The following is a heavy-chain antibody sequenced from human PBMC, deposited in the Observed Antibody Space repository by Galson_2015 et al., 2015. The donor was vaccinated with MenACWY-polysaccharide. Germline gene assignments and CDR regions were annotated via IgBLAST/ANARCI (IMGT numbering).Heavy chain of an antibody. CDR3: TTGIYCAGDCYDWYFDL. V-gene: IGHV3-15*01. J-gene: IGHJ2*01. CDR1: GFIFNNAW. Sequence: SLRHSCAASGFIFNNAWMNWVRQAPGKGLEWVGRIKSKTDGGTIDYAAPVKGRFIISRDDSKNTLFLQMNSLRTEDAAVYYCTTGIYCAGDCYDWYFDLWGRGTLVTVSS. CDR2: IKSKTDGGTI. D-gene: IGHD2-21*02.